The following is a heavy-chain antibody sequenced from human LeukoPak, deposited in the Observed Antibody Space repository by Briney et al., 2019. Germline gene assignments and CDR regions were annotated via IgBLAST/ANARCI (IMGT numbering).Heavy chain of an antibody. J-gene: IGHJ4*02. Sequence: GGSLTLSCAASGFTFSSYGMHWVRQAPGKGLERVAVISYDGSNKYYADSVKGRFTISRDNSKNTLYLQMNSLRAEDTAVYYCAKGFLGGSGDWGQGTLVTVSS. D-gene: IGHD3-10*01. V-gene: IGHV3-30*18. CDR3: AKGFLGGSGD. CDR2: ISYDGSNK. CDR1: GFTFSSYG.